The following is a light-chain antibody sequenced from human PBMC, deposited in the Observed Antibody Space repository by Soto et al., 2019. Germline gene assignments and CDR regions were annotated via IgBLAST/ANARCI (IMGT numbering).Light chain of an antibody. CDR3: QQYDTYPWT. Sequence: DIQMTQSPSTLSASVGDRVTITCRASQSFSGYLAWYRQKPGKAPELLIYRASYLESGVPSRFSGSGSGTEFILTISSLQPDDFATYHCQQYDTYPWTFGQGTKVEI. J-gene: IGKJ1*01. V-gene: IGKV1-5*03. CDR1: QSFSGY. CDR2: RAS.